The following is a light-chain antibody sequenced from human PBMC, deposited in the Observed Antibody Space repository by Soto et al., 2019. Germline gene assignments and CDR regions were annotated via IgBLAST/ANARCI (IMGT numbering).Light chain of an antibody. Sequence: EIVLTQSPGTLSLSPGERATLSCRASQSVMNNYLAWYQQKPGQAPRLLIYDASNRATGIPARFSGSGSGTDFTLTISSLEPEDFAVYYCQQRSNWPITFGQGTRLEIK. V-gene: IGKV3-11*01. CDR3: QQRSNWPIT. CDR1: QSVMNNY. J-gene: IGKJ5*01. CDR2: DAS.